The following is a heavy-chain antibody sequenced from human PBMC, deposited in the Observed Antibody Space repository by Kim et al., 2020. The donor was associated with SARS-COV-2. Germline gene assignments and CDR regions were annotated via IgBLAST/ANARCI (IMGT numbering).Heavy chain of an antibody. Sequence: ASVKVSCKASGYTFTSYDINWVRQATGQGLEWMGWMNPNSGNTGYAQKFQGRVTMTRNTSISTAYMELSSLRSEDTAVYYCATTKPLRYFDWLLYPIDAFDIWGQGTMGTVSS. CDR2: MNPNSGNT. CDR3: ATTKPLRYFDWLLYPIDAFDI. D-gene: IGHD3-9*01. J-gene: IGHJ3*02. CDR1: GYTFTSYD. V-gene: IGHV1-8*01.